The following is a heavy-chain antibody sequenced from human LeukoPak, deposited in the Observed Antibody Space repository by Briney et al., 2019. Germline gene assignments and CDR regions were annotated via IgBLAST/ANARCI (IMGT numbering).Heavy chain of an antibody. CDR3: ARRTTYYYGSGSYSY. CDR1: GGSISSYY. V-gene: IGHV4-34*01. J-gene: IGHJ4*02. CDR2: INHSGST. D-gene: IGHD3-10*01. Sequence: SETLSLTCTVSGGSISSYYWSWIRQPAGKGLEWIGEINHSGSTNYNPSLKSRVTISVDTSKNQFSLKLSSVTAADTAVYYCARRTTYYYGSGSYSYWGQGTLVTVSS.